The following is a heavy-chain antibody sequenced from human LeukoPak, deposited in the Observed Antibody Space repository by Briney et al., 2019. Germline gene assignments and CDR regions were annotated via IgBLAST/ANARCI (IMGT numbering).Heavy chain of an antibody. Sequence: GGSLRLSCAASGFTFSSYSMNWVRQAPGKGLEWVSVIYSGGNTYYADSVKGRFTISRDNSKNRLYLQMNSLRAEDTAVYYCASGRTAGYYWGQGTLVTVSS. CDR2: IYSGGNT. D-gene: IGHD6-13*01. CDR1: GFTFSSYS. CDR3: ASGRTAGYY. V-gene: IGHV3-53*01. J-gene: IGHJ4*02.